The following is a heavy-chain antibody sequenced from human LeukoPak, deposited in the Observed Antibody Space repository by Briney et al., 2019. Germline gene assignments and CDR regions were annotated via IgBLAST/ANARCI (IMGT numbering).Heavy chain of an antibody. Sequence: GSLRLSCAASGFTFSDYYMSWIRQAPGKGLEWVSYISSSGSTIYYADSVKGRFTISRDNAKNSLYLQMNSLRAEDPAVYYCARVNGDYVKAFDYWGQGTLVTVSS. V-gene: IGHV3-11*01. J-gene: IGHJ4*02. CDR3: ARVNGDYVKAFDY. CDR2: ISSSGSTI. CDR1: GFTFSDYY. D-gene: IGHD4-17*01.